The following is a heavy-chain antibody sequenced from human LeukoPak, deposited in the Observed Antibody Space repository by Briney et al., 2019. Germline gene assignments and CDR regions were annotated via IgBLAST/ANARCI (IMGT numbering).Heavy chain of an antibody. CDR1: GFTFTNYD. D-gene: IGHD6-19*01. Sequence: GGSLRLSCAASGFTFTNYDMHWVRQATGKGLEWVSAIGIRGDTYYSGSVKGRFTISRENAENSLYLQMNSLRAEDTAVYYCARGGIRVSGIYEFDYWGQGTLVTVSS. CDR2: IGIRGDT. J-gene: IGHJ4*02. CDR3: ARGGIRVSGIYEFDY. V-gene: IGHV3-13*01.